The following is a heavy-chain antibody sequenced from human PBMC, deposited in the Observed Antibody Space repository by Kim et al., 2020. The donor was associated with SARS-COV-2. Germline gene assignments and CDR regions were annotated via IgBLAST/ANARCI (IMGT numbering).Heavy chain of an antibody. CDR2: VTCGGDNT. CDR3: AKDDTVTAGSDWYYFDC. Sequence: GGSLRLSCAASGLNFMYYGMSWVRQAPGKGLEWVSFVTCGGDNTYYADSVKGRFTISRDNSKNTLYLQMNSLRAEDTAVYYCAKDDTVTAGSDWYYFDCWGRGPLAPFSS. CDR1: GLNFMYYG. D-gene: IGHD2-21*01. J-gene: IGHJ4*02. V-gene: IGHV3-23*01.